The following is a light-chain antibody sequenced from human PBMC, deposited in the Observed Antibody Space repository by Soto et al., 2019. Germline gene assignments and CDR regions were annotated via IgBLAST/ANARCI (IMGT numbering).Light chain of an antibody. CDR1: SSDVGGYNY. CDR2: DVG. V-gene: IGLV2-14*01. CDR3: SSYTSSSTLLDV. J-gene: IGLJ1*01. Sequence: QSALTQPASVSGSPGQSITISCTGTSSDVGGYNYVSWYQQHPGKAPKLMIYDVGNRPSGVSNRFSGSKSGNTASLTISGLQAEDEADYYCSSYTSSSTLLDVFGTGTKLTVL.